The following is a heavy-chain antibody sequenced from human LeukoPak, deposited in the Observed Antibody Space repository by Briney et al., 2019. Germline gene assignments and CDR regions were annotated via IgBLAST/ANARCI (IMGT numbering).Heavy chain of an antibody. D-gene: IGHD2-15*01. CDR1: GFTFSSYW. CDR2: IKQDGSEK. CDR3: ARVGPPEGYCSGGSCYWGAFDI. V-gene: IGHV3-7*01. J-gene: IGHJ3*02. Sequence: PGGSLRLSCAASGFTFSSYWMSWVGQAPGKGLEWVANIKQDGSEKYYVDSVKGRFTISRDNAKNSLYLQMNSLRAEDTAVYYCARVGPPEGYCSGGSCYWGAFDIWGQGTMVTVSS.